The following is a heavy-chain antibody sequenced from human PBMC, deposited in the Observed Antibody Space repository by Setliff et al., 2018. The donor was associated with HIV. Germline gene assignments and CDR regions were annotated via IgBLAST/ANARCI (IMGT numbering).Heavy chain of an antibody. V-gene: IGHV4-39*01. Sequence: PSETLSLTCTVSGGSMSSSGPGYYWGWVRQTPGGGLEWIGSVYYRGRTYYNPSLKSRVTISVDTSKNQLSLRLTSMAAADTAMYYCARSQPDTIFGVVTFDCWGQGKMVTVS. CDR1: GGSMSSSGPGYY. CDR3: ARSQPDTIFGVVTFDC. J-gene: IGHJ4*02. D-gene: IGHD3-3*01. CDR2: VYYRGRT.